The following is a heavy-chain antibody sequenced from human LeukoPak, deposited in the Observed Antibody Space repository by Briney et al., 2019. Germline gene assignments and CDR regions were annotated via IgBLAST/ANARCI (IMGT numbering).Heavy chain of an antibody. CDR2: INSNTGGT. Sequence: ASVKVSCKASGYTFTGYYMHWVRQAPGQGLEWMGWINSNTGGTKFAQKFQGRVTMTRDTSISTVYMELSRLTSDDTAMYCCARADPVSYWGQGTQVTVSS. CDR1: GYTFTGYY. V-gene: IGHV1-2*02. J-gene: IGHJ4*02. CDR3: ARADPVSY. D-gene: IGHD3-10*01.